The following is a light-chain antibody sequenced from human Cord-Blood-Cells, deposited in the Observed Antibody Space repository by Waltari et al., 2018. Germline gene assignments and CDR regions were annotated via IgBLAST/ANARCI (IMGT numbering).Light chain of an antibody. Sequence: QSALTQPRPVSGSPGQPVPISCPGTRHTGGGYYYVPWSQQTPGKAPKLVIYYVSKRPSGVPDRFSGSKSGNTASLTISGLQDEDEADYYCCSYAGSYTWVFGGGTKLTVL. CDR2: YVS. CDR3: CSYAGSYTWV. V-gene: IGLV2-11*01. CDR1: RHTGGGYYY. J-gene: IGLJ3*02.